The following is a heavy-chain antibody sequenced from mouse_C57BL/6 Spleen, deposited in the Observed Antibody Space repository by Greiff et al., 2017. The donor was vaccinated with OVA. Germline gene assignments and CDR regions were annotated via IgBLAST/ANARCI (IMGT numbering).Heavy chain of an antibody. CDR1: GYTFTSYW. CDR2: IDPSDSYT. Sequence: QVQLKESGAELVMPGASVKLSCKASGYTFTSYWMHWVKQRPGQGLEWIGEIDPSDSYTNYNQKFKGKSTLTVDKSSSTAYMQLSSLTSEDSAVYYCARATITTVVATSYWYFDVWGTGTTVTVSS. CDR3: ARATITTVVATSYWYFDV. D-gene: IGHD1-1*01. V-gene: IGHV1-69*01. J-gene: IGHJ1*03.